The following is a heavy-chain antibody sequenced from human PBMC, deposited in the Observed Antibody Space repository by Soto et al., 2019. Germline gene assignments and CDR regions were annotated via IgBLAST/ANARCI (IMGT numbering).Heavy chain of an antibody. Sequence: ASVEVSCKASGGTFSTHAIIWVRQAPGHGLEWMGGIIPISGTTYYTQKFQGRVTITADEPTSTAFMELSSLKSEDTAVFYCARGYCSGGNCYSGMDVWGQGTMVTVSS. CDR1: GGTFSTHA. CDR3: ARGYCSGGNCYSGMDV. J-gene: IGHJ6*02. D-gene: IGHD2-15*01. V-gene: IGHV1-69*13. CDR2: IIPISGTT.